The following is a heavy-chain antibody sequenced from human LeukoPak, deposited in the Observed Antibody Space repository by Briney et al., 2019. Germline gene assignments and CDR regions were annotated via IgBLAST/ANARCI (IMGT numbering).Heavy chain of an antibody. J-gene: IGHJ6*02. CDR1: GFTFSDYY. D-gene: IGHD4-11*01. CDR3: ARAPHYSNYGPYYYGMDV. Sequence: KTGGSLRLSCAASGFTFSDYYMSWIRQAPGKGLEWVSYISSSGSTIYYADSVKGRFTISRDNAKNSLYLQMNSLRAEDTAVYYCARAPHYSNYGPYYYGMDVWGQGTTVTVSS. V-gene: IGHV3-11*04. CDR2: ISSSGSTI.